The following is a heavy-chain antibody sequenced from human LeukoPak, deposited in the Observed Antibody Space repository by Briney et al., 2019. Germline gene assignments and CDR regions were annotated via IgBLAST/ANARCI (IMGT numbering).Heavy chain of an antibody. J-gene: IGHJ4*02. V-gene: IGHV3-74*01. Sequence: GGSLRLSCAASGFTFSSNWIHWARQAPGKGLVWVSRINSDGSSTNYADSVKGRFTISRDNAKNTLYLQMNSLRAEDTAVYYCTYGSGSSTGWYFDSWGQGTLVTVSS. CDR3: TYGSGSSTGWYFDS. CDR1: GFTFSSNW. CDR2: INSDGSST. D-gene: IGHD3-10*01.